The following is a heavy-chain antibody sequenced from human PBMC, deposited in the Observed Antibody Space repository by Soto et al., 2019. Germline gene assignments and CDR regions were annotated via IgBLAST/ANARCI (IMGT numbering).Heavy chain of an antibody. D-gene: IGHD5-12*01. Sequence: VQLVESGGGLVQPGGSLRLSCAASGSSVGDNYMKWVRQAPGKGLEWVSLIYSVGSTFYADSVKGRFTISRDNSKNTLFLQMNNLRVDDTAVYYCARDRGYRWGQGTMVTVSA. CDR3: ARDRGYR. J-gene: IGHJ3*01. CDR2: IYSVGST. CDR1: GSSVGDNY. V-gene: IGHV3-66*01.